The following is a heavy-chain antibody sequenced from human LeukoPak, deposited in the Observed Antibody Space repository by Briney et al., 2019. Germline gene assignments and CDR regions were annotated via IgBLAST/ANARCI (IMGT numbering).Heavy chain of an antibody. CDR1: GGYISSYF. CDR2: IYYSGST. D-gene: IGHD3-10*01. CDR3: ARSPPRLWWFDP. Sequence: SETLSLTCTVSGGYISSYFWSWIRQPPGKGLEWSGYIYYSGSTNYNPSLKSRVTISVDTFKNQSSLKLSSVTAADTAVYYCARSPPRLWWFDPWGQGTLVTVSS. V-gene: IGHV4-59*01. J-gene: IGHJ5*02.